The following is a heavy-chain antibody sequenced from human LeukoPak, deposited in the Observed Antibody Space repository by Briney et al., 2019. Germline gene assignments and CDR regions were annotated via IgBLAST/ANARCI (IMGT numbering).Heavy chain of an antibody. J-gene: IGHJ5*02. CDR1: GYPFTTWE. Sequence: GASVKVSCKTSGYPFTTWEINWVRQAAGQGLEWMGWVHPNGGNTAYARKFQGRVTMTRDTSISTAYMELSGLTSDDTAVYFCARGPRNDPWGQGTLVTVSS. CDR3: ARGPRNDP. D-gene: IGHD1-14*01. V-gene: IGHV1-8*01. CDR2: VHPNGGNT.